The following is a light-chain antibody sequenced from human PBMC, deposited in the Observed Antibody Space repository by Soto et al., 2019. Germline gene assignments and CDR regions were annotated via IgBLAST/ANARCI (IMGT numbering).Light chain of an antibody. CDR3: SSHTTSNTQL. J-gene: IGLJ3*02. Sequence: QSALTQPASVSGSPGQSITISCTGTSSDIGGYNYVSWYQQHPGNPPKLMIYEVSNRPSGVSNRFSGSKSGNTASLTISGLQAEDEADYYCSSHTTSNTQLFGGGTKLTVL. V-gene: IGLV2-14*01. CDR1: SSDIGGYNY. CDR2: EVS.